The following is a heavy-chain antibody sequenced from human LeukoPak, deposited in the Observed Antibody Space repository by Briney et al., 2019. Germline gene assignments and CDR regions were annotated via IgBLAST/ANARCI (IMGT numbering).Heavy chain of an antibody. D-gene: IGHD3-22*01. CDR1: GFTFSSYS. CDR2: ISSSSSYI. V-gene: IGHV3-21*01. CDR3: ANSPFYYYDSSGYDAFDI. Sequence: PGGSLRLSCAASGFTFSSYSMNWVRQAPGKGLEWVSSISSSSSYIYYADSVKGRFTISRDNAKNSLYLQMNSLRAEGTAVYYCANSPFYYYDSSGYDAFDIWGQGTMVTVSS. J-gene: IGHJ3*02.